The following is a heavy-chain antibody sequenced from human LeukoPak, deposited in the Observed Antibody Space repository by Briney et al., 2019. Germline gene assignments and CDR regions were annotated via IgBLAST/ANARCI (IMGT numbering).Heavy chain of an antibody. V-gene: IGHV1-46*01. CDR1: GYTFTSYY. J-gene: IGHJ4*02. Sequence: GASVKVSCKASGYTFTSYYMHWVRQAPGQGLEWMGIINPSGGSTSYAQKFQGRVTMTRDMSTSTVYMELSGLRSEDTAVYYCARAIIVGATGVDYWGQGTLVTVSS. D-gene: IGHD1-26*01. CDR2: INPSGGST. CDR3: ARAIIVGATGVDY.